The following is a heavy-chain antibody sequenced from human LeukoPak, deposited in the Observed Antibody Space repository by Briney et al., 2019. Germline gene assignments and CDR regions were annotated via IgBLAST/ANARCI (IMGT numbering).Heavy chain of an antibody. CDR2: INPNSGGT. D-gene: IGHD6-6*01. J-gene: IGHJ5*02. CDR1: GYTFTGYC. CDR3: AKDNGGSRSSPSLP. V-gene: IGHV1-2*02. Sequence: ASVKVSCKASGYTFTGYCMHWVRQAPGQGLEWMGWINPNSGGTNYAQKFQGRVTMSRDTSISTAYMELSSLRAEDTAVYYCAKDNGGSRSSPSLPWGQGTLVTVSS.